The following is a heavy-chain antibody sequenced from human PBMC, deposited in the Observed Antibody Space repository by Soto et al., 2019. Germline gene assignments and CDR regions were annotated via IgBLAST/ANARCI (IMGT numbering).Heavy chain of an antibody. V-gene: IGHV3-72*01. CDR1: GFTFSSYG. J-gene: IGHJ5*02. D-gene: IGHD3-22*01. CDR2: SRDKVHSYTT. CDR3: TTNYYDSGGYDNWFDP. Sequence: GGSLRLASAASGFTFSSYGVDWVRQAPGKGLEWVGRSRDKVHSYTTEYAASVTGRFTISRDDSKSIAYLQMNSLKTEDTAVYYCTTNYYDSGGYDNWFDPWGQGTLVTVSS.